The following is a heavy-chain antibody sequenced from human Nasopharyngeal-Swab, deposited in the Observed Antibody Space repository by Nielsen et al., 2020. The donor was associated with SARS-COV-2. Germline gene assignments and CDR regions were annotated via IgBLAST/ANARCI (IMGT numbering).Heavy chain of an antibody. CDR2: ISAYNGNT. Sequence: ASVKVSCKASGYTFTSYGISWVRQAPGQGLEWMGWISAYNGNTNYAQKLQGRVTMTTDTSTSTAYMELSSLRSEDTAVYYCAREERLLRRYGFDYWGQGTLVTVSS. D-gene: IGHD3-22*01. CDR3: AREERLLRRYGFDY. J-gene: IGHJ4*02. V-gene: IGHV1-18*01. CDR1: GYTFTSYG.